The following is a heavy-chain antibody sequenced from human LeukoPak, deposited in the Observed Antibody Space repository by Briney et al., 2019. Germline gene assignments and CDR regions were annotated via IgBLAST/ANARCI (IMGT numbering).Heavy chain of an antibody. D-gene: IGHD1-14*01. V-gene: IGHV3-53*04. CDR1: GFTVSSNY. CDR2: IYSGGST. J-gene: IGHJ3*02. Sequence: GGSLRLSCAASGFTVSSNYMSWVRQAPGKGLEWVSVIYSGGSTYYADSVKGRFTISRHNSKNTLYLQMNSLRAEDTAVYYCARETGLGTLGEGDAFDIWGQGTMVTVSS. CDR3: ARETGLGTLGEGDAFDI.